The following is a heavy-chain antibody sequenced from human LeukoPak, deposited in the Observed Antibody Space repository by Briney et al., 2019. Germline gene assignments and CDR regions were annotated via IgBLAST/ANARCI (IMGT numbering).Heavy chain of an antibody. J-gene: IGHJ2*01. CDR1: GYTFTSYY. CDR3: ARGAWELQPAHLWYFDL. CDR2: INPSGGST. Sequence: GASVKVSCKASGYTFTSYYMHWVRQAPGQGLEWMGIINPSGGSTSYAQKFQGRVTMTRDTSTSTVYMELSSLRSEDTAVYYCARGAWELQPAHLWYFDLWGRGTLVTVSS. D-gene: IGHD1-26*01. V-gene: IGHV1-46*01.